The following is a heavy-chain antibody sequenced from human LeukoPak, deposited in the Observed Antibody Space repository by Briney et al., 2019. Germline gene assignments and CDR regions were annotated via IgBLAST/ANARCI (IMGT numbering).Heavy chain of an antibody. J-gene: IGHJ4*02. CDR3: ARVWLNFDS. Sequence: PSQTLSLTCTVSGGSISSATYYWSWIRQPAGKGLEWIGHMYTSGSTNYNPSLKSRVTISVDTSKNQFSLKLSSVTAADTAVYYCARVWLNFDSWGQGTLVTVSS. D-gene: IGHD5-12*01. CDR2: MYTSGST. CDR1: GGSISSATYY. V-gene: IGHV4-61*09.